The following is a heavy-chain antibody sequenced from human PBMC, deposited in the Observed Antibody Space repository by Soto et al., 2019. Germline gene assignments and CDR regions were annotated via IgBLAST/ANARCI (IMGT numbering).Heavy chain of an antibody. CDR3: AKGGDCGGDCYSAALRAFDI. D-gene: IGHD2-21*02. J-gene: IGHJ3*02. CDR1: GFDFNSYS. CDR2: INSGSTSV. V-gene: IGHV3-21*04. Sequence: GGSLRLSCVASGFDFNSYSMNWVRQAPGKGLEWISYINSGSTSVFYADSVKGRFTISRDNARNTLYLQMNSLRAEDTAVYYCAKGGDCGGDCYSAALRAFDIWGQGTMVTVSS.